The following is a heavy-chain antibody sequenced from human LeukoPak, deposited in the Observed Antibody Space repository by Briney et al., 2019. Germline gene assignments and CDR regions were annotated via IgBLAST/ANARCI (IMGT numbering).Heavy chain of an antibody. CDR1: GGSISSGGYY. J-gene: IGHJ4*02. V-gene: IGHV4-31*03. CDR3: ATGTYDSSGYYGLRFDY. D-gene: IGHD3-22*01. CDR2: IYYSGST. Sequence: PSETLSLTCTVSGGSISSGGYYWSWIRQHPGQGLEWIGYIYYSGSTYYNPSLKSRVTISVDTSKNQFSLKLSSVTAADTAVYYCATGTYDSSGYYGLRFDYWGQGTLVTVSS.